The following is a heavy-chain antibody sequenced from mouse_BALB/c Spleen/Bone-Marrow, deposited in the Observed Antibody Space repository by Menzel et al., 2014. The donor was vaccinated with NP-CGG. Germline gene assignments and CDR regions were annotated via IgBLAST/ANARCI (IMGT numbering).Heavy chain of an antibody. CDR1: GFTFSDYY. J-gene: IGHJ2*01. CDR3: ARVSYEYFDY. V-gene: IGHV5-4*02. D-gene: IGHD2-4*01. Sequence: EVMLVESGGGLVKPGGSLKLSCAASGFTFSDYYMYWVRQTPEKRLEWVATISDGGSYTYYPDSVKGRFTISRDNAKNNLYLQRSSLKSEDTAMYYCARVSYEYFDYWGQGTTLTVSS. CDR2: ISDGGSYT.